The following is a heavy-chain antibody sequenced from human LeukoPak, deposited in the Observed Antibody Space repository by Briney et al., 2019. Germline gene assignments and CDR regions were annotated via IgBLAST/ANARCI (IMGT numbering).Heavy chain of an antibody. CDR1: GFTFSSYA. D-gene: IGHD3-9*01. J-gene: IGHJ6*02. CDR2: ISGSGGSK. Sequence: PGGSLRLSCAASGFTFSSYAMSWVRQAPGKGLEWVSAISGSGGSKYYADSVKGRFTISRDNSKNTLYLQMNSLRAEDTAVYYCAKPMVLRYFDWLFSASDYYGMDVWGQGTTVTVSS. CDR3: AKPMVLRYFDWLFSASDYYGMDV. V-gene: IGHV3-23*01.